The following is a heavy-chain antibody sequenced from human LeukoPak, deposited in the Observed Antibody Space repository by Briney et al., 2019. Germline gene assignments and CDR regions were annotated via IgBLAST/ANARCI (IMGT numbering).Heavy chain of an antibody. V-gene: IGHV3-11*04. CDR2: ISSSGSSI. CDR3: ASHLRSGWYSYDY. CDR1: GFTFSDYY. J-gene: IGHJ4*02. Sequence: PGGSLRLSCAASGFTFSDYYMSWIRQAPGKGLEWVSYISSSGSSIYYADSVKGRFTISRDNAKNSLYLQMNSLRAEDTAVYYCASHLRSGWYSYDYWGQGTLVTVSS. D-gene: IGHD6-19*01.